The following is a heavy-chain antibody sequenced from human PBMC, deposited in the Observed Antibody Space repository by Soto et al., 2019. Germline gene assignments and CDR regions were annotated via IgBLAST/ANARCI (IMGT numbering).Heavy chain of an antibody. D-gene: IGHD6-13*01. CDR1: GGSISSSSYY. V-gene: IGHV4-39*01. Sequence: PSETLSLTCTVSGGSISSSSYYWGWIRQSPGKGLEWIGSIYYSGSTYYNPSLKSRVTISVDTSKNQFSLKLSSVTAADTAVYYCAREDRAAAGSCDYWGQGTLVTVSS. CDR3: AREDRAAAGSCDY. CDR2: IYYSGST. J-gene: IGHJ4*02.